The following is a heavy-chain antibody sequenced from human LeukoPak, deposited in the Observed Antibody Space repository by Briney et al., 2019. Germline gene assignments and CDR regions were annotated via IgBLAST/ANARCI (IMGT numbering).Heavy chain of an antibody. CDR3: ARDRRAVGAFDI. V-gene: IGHV3-23*01. D-gene: IGHD6-19*01. CDR1: GFTFSSYG. Sequence: GGTLRLSCAASGFTFSSYGMSWVRQAPGKGLEWVSAISGSGGSTYYADSVKGRFTISRDNAKNTLYLQMNSLRAEDTAVYYCARDRRAVGAFDIWGQGTMVTVSS. J-gene: IGHJ3*02. CDR2: ISGSGGST.